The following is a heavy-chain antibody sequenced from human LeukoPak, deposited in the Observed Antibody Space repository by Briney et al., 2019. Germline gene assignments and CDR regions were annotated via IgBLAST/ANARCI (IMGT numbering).Heavy chain of an antibody. J-gene: IGHJ3*02. CDR3: ARNETSGYFDI. D-gene: IGHD3-22*01. CDR1: GGSISSSTHY. Sequence: SETLSLTCTVSGGSISSSTHYWGWIRQSPGKGLEWIGSMYNSGSISYDPSLRSRVTITVDTPKNQFSLNVNSVTAADTALYFCARNETSGYFDIWGQGTMVTVSS. V-gene: IGHV4-39*01. CDR2: MYNSGSI.